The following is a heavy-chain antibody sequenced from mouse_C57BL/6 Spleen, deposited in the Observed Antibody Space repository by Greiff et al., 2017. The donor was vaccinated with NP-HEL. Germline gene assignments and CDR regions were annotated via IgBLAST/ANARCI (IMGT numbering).Heavy chain of an antibody. D-gene: IGHD2-4*01. CDR2: IRNKANNHAT. J-gene: IGHJ3*01. V-gene: IGHV6-6*01. CDR3: TRIYYDYDGGFAY. CDR1: GFTFSDAW. Sequence: EVKVVESGGGLVQPGGSMKLSCAASGFTFSDAWMDWVRQSPEKGLEWVAEIRNKANNHATYYAESVKGRFTISRDDSKSSVYLQMNSFRAEDTGIYYCTRIYYDYDGGFAYWGQGTLVTVSA.